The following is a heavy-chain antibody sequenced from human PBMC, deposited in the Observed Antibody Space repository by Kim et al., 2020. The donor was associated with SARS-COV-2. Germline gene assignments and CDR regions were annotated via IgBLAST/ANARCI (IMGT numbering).Heavy chain of an antibody. CDR1: GGSISSYY. D-gene: IGHD3-9*01. V-gene: IGHV4-59*01. J-gene: IGHJ5*02. CDR2: IYYSGST. Sequence: SETLSLTCTVSGGSISSYYWSWIRQPPGKGLEWIGYIYYSGSTNYNPSLKSRVTISVDTSKNQFSLKLSSVTAADTAVYYCARSRISVGGSRYYDILTGYGGQYNWFDPWGQGTLVTVSS. CDR3: ARSRISVGGSRYYDILTGYGGQYNWFDP.